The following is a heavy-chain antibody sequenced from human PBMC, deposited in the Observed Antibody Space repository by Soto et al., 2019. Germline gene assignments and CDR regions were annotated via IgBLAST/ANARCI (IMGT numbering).Heavy chain of an antibody. CDR3: ARGLDYDILPNWFAP. CDR2: IYYSGST. J-gene: IGHJ5*02. CDR1: GGSISSYY. Sequence: SETLSLTCTVSGGSISSYYWSWIRQPPGKGLEWIGYIYYSGSTNYNPSLKSRVTISVDTSKNQFSLKLSSVTAADTAVYYCARGLDYDILPNWFAPWGQGTLVTVSS. D-gene: IGHD3-9*01. V-gene: IGHV4-59*01.